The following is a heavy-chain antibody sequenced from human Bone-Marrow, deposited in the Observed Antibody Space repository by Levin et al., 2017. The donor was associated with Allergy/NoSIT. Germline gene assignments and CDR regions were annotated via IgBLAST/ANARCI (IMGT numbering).Heavy chain of an antibody. CDR2: MSGSGGTA. CDR1: GFSFSDYT. V-gene: IGHV3-23*01. J-gene: IGHJ5*02. Sequence: GESLKISCAASGFSFSDYTMNWVRQAPGRGLEWVSTMSGSGGTAYYADSVRGRFTISRDNSKNTLYLHMNGLRVEDTAIYYCAKSPPPSQRAYNWFDTWGQGTLVIVSS. CDR3: AKSPPPSQRAYNWFDT.